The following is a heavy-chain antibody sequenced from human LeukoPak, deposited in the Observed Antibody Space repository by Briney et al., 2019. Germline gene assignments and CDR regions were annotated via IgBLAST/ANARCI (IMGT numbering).Heavy chain of an antibody. CDR1: GFTFSSYG. CDR2: IWYDGSNK. J-gene: IGHJ4*02. Sequence: PGRSLRLSCAASGFTFSSYGMHWVRQAPGKGLEWVAVIWYDGSNKYYADSVKGRFTISRDNSKNTLYLQMNSLRAEDTAVYYCARDSIAVSQDFDCWGQGTLVTVSS. CDR3: ARDSIAVSQDFDC. V-gene: IGHV3-33*01. D-gene: IGHD6-19*01.